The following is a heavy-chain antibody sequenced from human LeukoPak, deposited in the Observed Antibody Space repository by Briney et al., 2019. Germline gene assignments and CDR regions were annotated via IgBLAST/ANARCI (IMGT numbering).Heavy chain of an antibody. CDR3: ARVPAEPANPYAFDI. J-gene: IGHJ3*02. D-gene: IGHD1-14*01. V-gene: IGHV4-4*07. Sequence: SETLSLTCTVSGGTISSYYWSWIRQPAGKGLEWIGRIYTSGSTNCNPSLKSRVTMSVDTSKNQFSLKLSSVTAADTAVYYCARVPAEPANPYAFDIWGQGTMVTVSS. CDR2: IYTSGST. CDR1: GGTISSYY.